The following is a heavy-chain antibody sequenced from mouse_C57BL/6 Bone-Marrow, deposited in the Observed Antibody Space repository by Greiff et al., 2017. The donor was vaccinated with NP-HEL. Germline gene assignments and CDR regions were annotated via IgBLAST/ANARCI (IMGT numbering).Heavy chain of an antibody. D-gene: IGHD2-3*01. CDR3: ARGLLQNFDY. Sequence: EVKLVESGGGLVKPGGSLKLSCAASGFTFSSYTMSWVRQTPEKRLEWVATISGGGGNTYYPDSVKGRFTISRDNANNTLYLQMSSLRSEDTALYYCARGLLQNFDYWGQGTTLTVSS. V-gene: IGHV5-9*01. J-gene: IGHJ2*01. CDR1: GFTFSSYT. CDR2: ISGGGGNT.